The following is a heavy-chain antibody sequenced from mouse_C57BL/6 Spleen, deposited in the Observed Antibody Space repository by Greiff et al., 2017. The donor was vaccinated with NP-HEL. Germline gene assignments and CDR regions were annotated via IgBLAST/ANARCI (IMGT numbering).Heavy chain of an antibody. CDR1: GFNIKDYY. CDR2: IDPEDGET. CDR3: AREGSRGGPYAMDY. Sequence: VQLQQSGAELVKPGASVKLSCTASGFNIKDYYMHWVKQRTEQGLEWIGRIDPEDGETKYAPKFQGKATITADTSSNTACLQLSSLTSEDTAVYYCAREGSRGGPYAMDYWSQGTSVTVSS. D-gene: IGHD1-1*01. V-gene: IGHV14-2*01. J-gene: IGHJ4*01.